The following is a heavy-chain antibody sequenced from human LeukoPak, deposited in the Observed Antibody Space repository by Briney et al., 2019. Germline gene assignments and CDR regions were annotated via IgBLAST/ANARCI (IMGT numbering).Heavy chain of an antibody. J-gene: IGHJ4*02. V-gene: IGHV3-53*01. CDR2: IYRSDGT. D-gene: IGHD5-24*01. CDR3: ARETPRRGETRDGYR. Sequence: GGSLRLSCAASGFTVSSNYMSWVRQAPGKGLEWVSVIYRSDGTYYADSVKGRFTISRDNAKNLLFLQINSLRVEDTAVYYCARETPRRGETRDGYRWGQGTLVTVSS. CDR1: GFTVSSNY.